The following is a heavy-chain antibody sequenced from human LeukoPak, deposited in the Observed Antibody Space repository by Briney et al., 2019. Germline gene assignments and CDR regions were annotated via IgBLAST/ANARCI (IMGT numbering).Heavy chain of an antibody. J-gene: IGHJ4*02. CDR1: GFTVSSNY. CDR3: ARGRTYSSGWSPFDY. D-gene: IGHD6-19*01. Sequence: GGSLRLSCAASGFTVSSNYMSWVRQAPGKGLEWVSVIYSGGSTYYADSVKGRFTISRDNSKNTLYLQMNSLRAEDTAVYYCARGRTYSSGWSPFDYWGQGTLVTVSS. V-gene: IGHV3-66*01. CDR2: IYSGGST.